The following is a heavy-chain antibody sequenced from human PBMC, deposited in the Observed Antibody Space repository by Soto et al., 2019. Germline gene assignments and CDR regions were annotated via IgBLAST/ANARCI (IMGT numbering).Heavy chain of an antibody. Sequence: ASVKVSCKASGYTFTSNGISWVRQAPGQGLEWMGWISADKGNTNYAQKLQGRVTITRDTSASTAYMELSSLRSEDTAVYYCAREYYDFWSGYDYYYYMDVWGKGTTVTVSS. V-gene: IGHV1-18*01. D-gene: IGHD3-3*01. CDR1: GYTFTSNG. CDR2: ISADKGNT. J-gene: IGHJ6*03. CDR3: AREYYDFWSGYDYYYYMDV.